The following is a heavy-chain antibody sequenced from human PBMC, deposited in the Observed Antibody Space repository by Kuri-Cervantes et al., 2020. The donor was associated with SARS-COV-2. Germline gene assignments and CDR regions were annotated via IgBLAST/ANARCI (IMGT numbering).Heavy chain of an antibody. J-gene: IGHJ6*02. V-gene: IGHV1-24*01. CDR2: FDPEDGET. Sequence: ASVKVSCKVSGYTLTELSMHWVRQAPGKGLEWMGGFDPEDGETIYAQKFQGRVTMTEDTSTDTAYMELSSLRSEDTAVYYCARDMGTYYYYGMDVWGQGTTVTVSS. D-gene: IGHD1-1*01. CDR3: ARDMGTYYYYGMDV. CDR1: GYTLTELS.